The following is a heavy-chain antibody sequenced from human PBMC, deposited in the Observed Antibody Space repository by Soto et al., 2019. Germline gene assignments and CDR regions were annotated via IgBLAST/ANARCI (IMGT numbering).Heavy chain of an antibody. D-gene: IGHD2-21*01. CDR2: IHSTGNT. CDR1: GGSISGTSYF. V-gene: IGHV4-39*01. CDR3: ARALVFYDY. J-gene: IGHJ4*02. Sequence: PSETLSLTCTVSGGSISGTSYFWGWIRQPPGKGLEWIGSIHSTGNTYYNPSLMSRVTISVDTSKNQFSLILSSVTAADTAVYYCARALVFYDYWGQGXLVTVYS.